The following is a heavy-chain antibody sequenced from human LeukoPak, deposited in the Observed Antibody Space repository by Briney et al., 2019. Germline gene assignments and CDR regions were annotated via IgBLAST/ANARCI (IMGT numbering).Heavy chain of an antibody. J-gene: IGHJ3*01. CDR1: GFTFSTFA. V-gene: IGHV3-23*01. Sequence: GGSLRLSCAASGFTFSTFAMIWVRQPPGKGLEWVSAISGSGGSTYYADSVKGRFTISRDNSKNTLYLQMNSLRAEDTAVYYCARDFLHLGGWGQGTMVTVSS. D-gene: IGHD3-16*01. CDR3: ARDFLHLGG. CDR2: ISGSGGST.